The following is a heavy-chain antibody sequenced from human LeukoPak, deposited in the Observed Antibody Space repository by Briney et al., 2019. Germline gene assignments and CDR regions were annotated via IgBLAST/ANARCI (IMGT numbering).Heavy chain of an antibody. V-gene: IGHV1-3*01. J-gene: IGHJ4*02. CDR3: ARDRGYNYGYFDS. CDR2: INAGNGNT. CDR1: GYTFTSYA. D-gene: IGHD5-18*01. Sequence: GASVKVSCKASGYTFTSYAMHWVRQAPGQRLEWMGWINAGNGNTKYSQKFQGRVTITRDTSASTAYMELSSLRSEDTAVYYCARDRGYNYGYFDSWGQGTLVTVSS.